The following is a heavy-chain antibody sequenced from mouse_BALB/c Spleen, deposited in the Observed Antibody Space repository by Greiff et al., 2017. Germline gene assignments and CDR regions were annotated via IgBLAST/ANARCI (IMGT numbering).Heavy chain of an antibody. Sequence: EVQLQESGPGLVKPSQSLSLTCSVTGYSITSGYYWNWIRQFPGNKLEWMGYISYDGSNNYNPSLKNRISITRDTSKNQFFLKLNSVTTEDTATYYCARDPFITTAPYAMDYWGQGTSVTVSS. V-gene: IGHV3-6*02. CDR2: ISYDGSN. CDR3: ARDPFITTAPYAMDY. J-gene: IGHJ4*01. D-gene: IGHD1-2*01. CDR1: GYSITSGYY.